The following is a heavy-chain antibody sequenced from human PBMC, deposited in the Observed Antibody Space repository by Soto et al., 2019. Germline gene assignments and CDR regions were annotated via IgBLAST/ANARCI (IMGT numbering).Heavy chain of an antibody. CDR2: ISWNSGSI. J-gene: IGHJ3*02. D-gene: IGHD4-4*01. Sequence: GGSLRLSCAASGFTFDDYAMHWVRQAPGKGLEWVSGISWNSGSIGYADSVKGRFTISRDNAKNSLYLQMNSLRAEDTALYYCAKDRGNLLGAFDIWGQGTMVTVSS. V-gene: IGHV3-9*01. CDR3: AKDRGNLLGAFDI. CDR1: GFTFDDYA.